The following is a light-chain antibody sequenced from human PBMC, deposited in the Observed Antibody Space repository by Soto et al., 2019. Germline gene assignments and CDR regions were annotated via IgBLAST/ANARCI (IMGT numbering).Light chain of an antibody. CDR3: QQYGSSPIT. Sequence: MVLTQCPRTLSVSPGERATLAWRASQTVSSSYLAWYQQKPGQAPRLLIYGASSRATGIPERLSGSGSGQDFTITISTLEPEDFAVYYCQQYGSSPITFGPGTKVSIK. J-gene: IGKJ3*01. CDR2: GAS. CDR1: QTVSSSY. V-gene: IGKV3-20*01.